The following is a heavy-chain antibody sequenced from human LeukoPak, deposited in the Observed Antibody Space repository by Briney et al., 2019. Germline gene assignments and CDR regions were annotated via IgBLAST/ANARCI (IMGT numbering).Heavy chain of an antibody. CDR3: AKDLWVTMVRGVIGLFDY. J-gene: IGHJ4*02. CDR1: GFTFSSYA. D-gene: IGHD3-10*01. Sequence: GGSLRLSCAASGFTFSSYAMSWVRQAPGKGLEWVSAISGSGGSTCYADSVKGRFTISRDNSKNTLYLQMNSLRAEDTAVYYCAKDLWVTMVRGVIGLFDYWGQGTLVTVSS. CDR2: ISGSGGST. V-gene: IGHV3-23*01.